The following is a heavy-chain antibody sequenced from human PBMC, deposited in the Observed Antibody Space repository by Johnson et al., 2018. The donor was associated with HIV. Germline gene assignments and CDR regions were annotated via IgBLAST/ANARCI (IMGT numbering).Heavy chain of an antibody. J-gene: IGHJ3*02. CDR2: IWYDGSNK. D-gene: IGHD4-23*01. CDR1: GFTFSSYG. CDR3: AKARSLLDYGGFDAFDI. Sequence: HVQLVESGGGVVQPGRSLRLSCTASGFTFSSYGMHWVRQAPGKGLEWVAVIWYDGSNKYYADSVKGRFTISRDNSKNSLSLQMNSLRVEDTAMYYCAKARSLLDYGGFDAFDIWGQGTLVIVSS. V-gene: IGHV3-33*06.